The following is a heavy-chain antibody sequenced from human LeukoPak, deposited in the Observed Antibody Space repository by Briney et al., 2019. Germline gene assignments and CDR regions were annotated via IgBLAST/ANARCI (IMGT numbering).Heavy chain of an antibody. J-gene: IGHJ2*01. V-gene: IGHV4-59*01. Sequence: SKTLSLTCTVSGGSISPYYWTWIRQSPGKALEWIGYIYYSGRTSYNPSLKSRVTMSVDTSKNQFSLKLSSVTAADAGVYYCARDGNPWNLDVWGRGTLVTVSS. CDR1: GGSISPYY. CDR2: IYYSGRT. CDR3: ARDGNPWNLDV. D-gene: IGHD1-14*01.